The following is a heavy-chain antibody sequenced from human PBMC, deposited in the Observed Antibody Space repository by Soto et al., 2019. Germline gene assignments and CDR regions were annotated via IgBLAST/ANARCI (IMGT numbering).Heavy chain of an antibody. CDR1: GGTFSSYA. CDR2: IIPIFGTA. D-gene: IGHD1-1*01. Sequence: GASVKVSCKASGGTFSSYAISWVRQAPGQGLEWMGGIIPIFGTANYAQKFQGRVTITADESTSTAYMELSSLRSEDTAVYYCASHGTSSLEGHFYYYGMDVWGQGTTVTVSS. J-gene: IGHJ6*02. CDR3: ASHGTSSLEGHFYYYGMDV. V-gene: IGHV1-69*13.